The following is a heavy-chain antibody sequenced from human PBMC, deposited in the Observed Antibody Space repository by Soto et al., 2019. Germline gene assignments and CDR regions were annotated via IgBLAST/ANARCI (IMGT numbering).Heavy chain of an antibody. CDR3: ARGVTTIFNWFDP. CDR1: GGSITSSGSA. Sequence: PSETLSLTCNASGGSITSSGSAWGWIRQSPGKGLEWIGTIDYSGNIYYIPSLKSRITISVDTSKNQFSLKLGSVTAADTAVYYCARGVTTIFNWFDPWGQGTLVTVSS. V-gene: IGHV4-39*01. CDR2: IDYSGNI. J-gene: IGHJ5*02. D-gene: IGHD2-21*02.